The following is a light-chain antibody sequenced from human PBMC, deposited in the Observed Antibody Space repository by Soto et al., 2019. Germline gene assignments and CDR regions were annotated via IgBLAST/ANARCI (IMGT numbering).Light chain of an antibody. CDR2: DAS. Sequence: EIVLTQSPATLSLSPGERATLSCRASQSVSSYLAWYQQKPGQAPRLLIYDASNRATCIPARFSGSGSGTDFTLTISSLEPEDFAVYYCQQRSHWPFTFGTGTKVDIK. CDR1: QSVSSY. J-gene: IGKJ3*01. CDR3: QQRSHWPFT. V-gene: IGKV3-11*01.